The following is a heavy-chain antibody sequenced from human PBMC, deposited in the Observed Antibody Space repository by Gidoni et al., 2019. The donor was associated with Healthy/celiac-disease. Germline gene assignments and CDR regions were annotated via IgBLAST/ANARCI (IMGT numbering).Heavy chain of an antibody. D-gene: IGHD3-22*01. V-gene: IGHV3-23*04. CDR1: GFPFSSYP. Sequence: EVQLVESGGGLVQPGGSLRLSCAASGFPFSSYPMSWVRQAPGKGLEWVSAIGGSGGSTYYADSVKGRFTISRDNSKNTLYLQMNSLRAEDTAVYYCAKLTPEDRIRPTDSSGYYYDDPNWGQGTLVTVSS. CDR2: IGGSGGST. CDR3: AKLTPEDRIRPTDSSGYYYDDPN. J-gene: IGHJ4*02.